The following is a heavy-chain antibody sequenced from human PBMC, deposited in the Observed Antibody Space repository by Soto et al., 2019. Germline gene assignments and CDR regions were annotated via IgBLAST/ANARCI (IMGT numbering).Heavy chain of an antibody. Sequence: VASVKVSCKASGYTFTSYYMHWVRQAPGQGLEWMGIIDPGGGSTSYAQEFQGRVTMTRDTSTSTVYMELSSLRSEDTAVYYCARETANLDPWGQGTVVTVSS. CDR3: ARETANLDP. V-gene: IGHV1-46*03. CDR2: IDPGGGST. CDR1: GYTFTSYY. J-gene: IGHJ5*02. D-gene: IGHD5-18*01.